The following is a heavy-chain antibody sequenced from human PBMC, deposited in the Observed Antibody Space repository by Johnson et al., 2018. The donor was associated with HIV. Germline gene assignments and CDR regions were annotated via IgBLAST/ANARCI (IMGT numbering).Heavy chain of an antibody. Sequence: QVQLVESGGGVVQPGRSLRLSCAASAFTFSSYAMHWVRQAPGKGLEWVAVISYDGSNKYYADSVKGRFTISRDNSKNTLYLQMNSLRAEDTAVYYCASKAAGTMHAFDIWGQGTMVTVSS. D-gene: IGHD6-13*01. V-gene: IGHV3-30*04. CDR2: ISYDGSNK. CDR3: ASKAAGTMHAFDI. J-gene: IGHJ3*02. CDR1: AFTFSSYA.